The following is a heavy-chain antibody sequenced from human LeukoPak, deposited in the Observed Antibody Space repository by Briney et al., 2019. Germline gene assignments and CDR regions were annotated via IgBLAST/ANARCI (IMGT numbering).Heavy chain of an antibody. V-gene: IGHV3-23*01. D-gene: IGHD3-10*01. J-gene: IGHJ4*02. CDR1: GFTLSSYE. CDR2: IDYSGGSS. Sequence: GGSLRLSCTVSGFTLSSYEMSWIRQAPGKGLEWVSSIDYSGGSSYYADSVKGRFTISRDDSKNSLYLQMNSLRAEDTAVYYCARLCCGFGELLVVGFDYWGLGTLVTVSS. CDR3: ARLCCGFGELLVVGFDY.